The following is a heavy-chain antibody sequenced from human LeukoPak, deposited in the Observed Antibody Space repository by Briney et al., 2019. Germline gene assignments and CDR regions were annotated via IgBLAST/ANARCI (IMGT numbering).Heavy chain of an antibody. J-gene: IGHJ3*02. CDR1: GYTFTSYD. V-gene: IGHV1-8*01. CDR3: ARVLLRTIFGVVTSGDAFDI. Sequence: EASVKVSCKASGYTFTSYDINWVRQATGQGLEWMGWMNPNSGNTGYAQKFQGRVTMTRNTSISTAYMELSSLRSEDTAVYYCARVLLRTIFGVVTSGDAFDIWGQGTMVTVSS. D-gene: IGHD3-3*01. CDR2: MNPNSGNT.